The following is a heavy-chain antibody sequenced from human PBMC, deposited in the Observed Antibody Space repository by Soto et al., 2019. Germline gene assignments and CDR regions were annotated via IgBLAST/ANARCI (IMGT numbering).Heavy chain of an antibody. J-gene: IGHJ2*01. CDR3: ARNVVGFDL. D-gene: IGHD2-21*01. CDR2: INHSGST. CDR1: GGSFSGYY. Sequence: SETLSLTCAVYGGSFSGYYWSWIRQPPGKGLEWIGEINHSGSTNYNPSLKSRVTISVDTSRNQFSLKLSSVTAADTAVYYCARNVVGFDLWGRGTLVTVSS. V-gene: IGHV4-34*01.